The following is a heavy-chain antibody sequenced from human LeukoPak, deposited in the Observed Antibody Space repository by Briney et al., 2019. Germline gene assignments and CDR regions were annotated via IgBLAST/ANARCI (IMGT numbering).Heavy chain of an antibody. CDR1: GFTFSSYA. D-gene: IGHD2-2*01. J-gene: IGHJ5*02. CDR3: AKGGVVPAAPSNWFDP. V-gene: IGHV3-23*01. CDR2: ISGSGGST. Sequence: GGSPRLSCAASGFTFSSYAMSWVRQAPGKGLEWVSAISGSGGSTYYADSVKGRFTISRDNSKNTLYLQMNSLRAEDTAVYYCAKGGVVPAAPSNWFDPWGQGTLVTVSS.